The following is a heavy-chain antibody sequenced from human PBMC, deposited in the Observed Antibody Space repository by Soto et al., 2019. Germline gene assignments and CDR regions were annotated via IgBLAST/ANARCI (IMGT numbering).Heavy chain of an antibody. Sequence: PSETLSLACSVAVGSIGYNSYWWGWIRQSPGKAQEWVGGIFYTGTSYYSPSLKDRVTISVDTSKNSFSLIRASLPAADTAVDFCSRLVLLAPVANDWGQGTLVTVSS. CDR1: VGSIGYNSYW. D-gene: IGHD2-2*01. J-gene: IGHJ4*02. V-gene: IGHV4-39*02. CDR3: SRLVLLAPVAND. CDR2: IFYTGTS.